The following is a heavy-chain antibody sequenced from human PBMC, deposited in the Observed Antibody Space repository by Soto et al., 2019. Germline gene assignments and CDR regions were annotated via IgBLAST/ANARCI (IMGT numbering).Heavy chain of an antibody. V-gene: IGHV1-18*01. CDR3: ARTEMTTVTNVHFLRGDYFDY. J-gene: IGHJ4*02. D-gene: IGHD4-17*01. Sequence: QVQLVQSGAEVKKPGASVKVSCKASGYTFTSYGISWVRQAPGQGLEWMGWISAYNGNTNYAQKLQGRVTMTTDTFTSTAYMELRSLRSDDTAVYYCARTEMTTVTNVHFLRGDYFDYWGQGTLVTVSS. CDR1: GYTFTSYG. CDR2: ISAYNGNT.